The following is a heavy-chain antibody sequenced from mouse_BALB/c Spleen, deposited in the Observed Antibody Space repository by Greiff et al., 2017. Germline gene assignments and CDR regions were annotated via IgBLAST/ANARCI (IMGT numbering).Heavy chain of an antibody. V-gene: IGHV14-3*02. CDR1: GFNIKDTY. D-gene: IGHD2-4*01. CDR2: IDPANGNT. J-gene: IGHJ4*01. CDR3: ALSMITAMDY. Sequence: EVQLQQSGAELVKPGASVKLSCTASGFNIKDTYMHWVKQRPEQGLEWIGRIDPANGNTKYDPKFQGKATITADTSSNTAYLQLSSLTSEDTAVYYCALSMITAMDYWGQGTSVTVSS.